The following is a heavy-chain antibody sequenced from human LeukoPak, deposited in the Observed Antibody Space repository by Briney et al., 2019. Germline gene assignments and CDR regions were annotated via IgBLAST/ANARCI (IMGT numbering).Heavy chain of an antibody. D-gene: IGHD2-8*01. V-gene: IGHV4-59*01. CDR3: ARWNGPFDI. Sequence: PSETLSLTCTVSGGSISSYYWSWLRQPPGKGLEWIGYIYYSGSTNYNPSLKSRVTISVDTSKNQFSLKLSSVTAADTAVYYCARWNGPFDIWDQGTMVTVSS. CDR2: IYYSGST. J-gene: IGHJ3*02. CDR1: GGSISSYY.